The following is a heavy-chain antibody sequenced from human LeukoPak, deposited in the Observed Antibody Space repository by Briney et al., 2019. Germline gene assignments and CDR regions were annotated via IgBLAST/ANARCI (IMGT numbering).Heavy chain of an antibody. J-gene: IGHJ4*02. D-gene: IGHD6-6*01. CDR2: INHSGST. Sequence: SETLSLTCAVYGVSFSGYYWSWIRQPPGKGLEWIGEINHSGSTNYNPSLKSRVTISVDTSKNQFSLKLSSVTAADTAVYYCASYYSSSSPFDYWGQGTLVTVSS. CDR1: GVSFSGYY. CDR3: ASYYSSSSPFDY. V-gene: IGHV4-34*01.